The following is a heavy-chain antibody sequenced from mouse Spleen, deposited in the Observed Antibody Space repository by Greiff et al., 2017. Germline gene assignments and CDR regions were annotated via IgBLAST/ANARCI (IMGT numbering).Heavy chain of an antibody. V-gene: IGHV2-9*02. Sequence: VKVEESGPGLVAPSQSLSITCPVSGFSLTSYGVHWVRQPPGKGLEWLGVKWAGGSTNYNSALMSRLSISKDNSKSQVFLKMNSLQTDDTAMYYCARDRGSYFDYWGQGTTLTVSS. J-gene: IGHJ2*01. CDR3: ARDRGSYFDY. CDR2: KWAGGST. CDR1: GFSLTSYG. D-gene: IGHD1-1*01.